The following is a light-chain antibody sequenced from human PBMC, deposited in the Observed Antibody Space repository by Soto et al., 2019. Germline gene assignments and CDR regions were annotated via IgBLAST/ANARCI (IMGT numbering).Light chain of an antibody. J-gene: IGLJ1*01. Sequence: QSVLTQPASVSGSPGQSITISCTGTSSDVGGYNYVSWYQQHPGKAPKLMIYEVSNRPSGVSNRFSGSKSGNTASLTISGLQAEDEADYYCSSYTSRSTLVFGTGTKGTV. CDR2: EVS. CDR1: SSDVGGYNY. V-gene: IGLV2-14*01. CDR3: SSYTSRSTLV.